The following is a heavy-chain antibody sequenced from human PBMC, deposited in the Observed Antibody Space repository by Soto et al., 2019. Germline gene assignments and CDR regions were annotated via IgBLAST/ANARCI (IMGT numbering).Heavy chain of an antibody. CDR3: ARITMVRGVPPPNYYYYGMDV. CDR1: GGSISSYY. V-gene: IGHV4-59*01. CDR2: IYYSGST. D-gene: IGHD3-10*01. Sequence: SETLSLTCTVSGGSISSYYWSWIRQPPGKGLEWIGYIYYSGSTNYNPSLKSRVTISVDTSKNQFSLKLSSVTAADTAVYYCARITMVRGVPPPNYYYYGMDVWGQGTTVTVSS. J-gene: IGHJ6*02.